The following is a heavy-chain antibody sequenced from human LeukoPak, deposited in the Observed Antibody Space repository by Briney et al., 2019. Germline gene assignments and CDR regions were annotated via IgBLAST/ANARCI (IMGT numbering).Heavy chain of an antibody. V-gene: IGHV1-69*04. CDR3: ARDPHDKEYDFWSGYYGMDV. J-gene: IGHJ6*02. CDR1: GGTFSSYT. D-gene: IGHD3-3*01. Sequence: ASVKVSCKASGGTFSSYTISWVRQASGQGLEWMGRIIPILGIANYAQKFQGRVTITADKSTSTAYMELSSLRSEDTAVYYCARDPHDKEYDFWSGYYGMDVWGQGTTVTVSS. CDR2: IIPILGIA.